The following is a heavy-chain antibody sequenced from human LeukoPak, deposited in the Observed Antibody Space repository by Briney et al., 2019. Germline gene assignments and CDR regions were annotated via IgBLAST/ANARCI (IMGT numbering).Heavy chain of an antibody. J-gene: IGHJ6*02. CDR2: IIPIFGTA. Sequence: GASVKVSCKASGGTFGSYAIGWVRQAPGQGLEWMGGIIPIFGTANYAQKFQGRVTITADQSTSTAYMELSSLRSEDTAVYYCARGTYYYDSSGYYYYGMDVWGQGTTVTVSS. D-gene: IGHD3-22*01. CDR1: GGTFGSYA. CDR3: ARGTYYYDSSGYYYYGMDV. V-gene: IGHV1-69*13.